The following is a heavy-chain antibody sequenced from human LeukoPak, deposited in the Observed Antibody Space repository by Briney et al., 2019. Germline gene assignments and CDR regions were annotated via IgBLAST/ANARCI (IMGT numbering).Heavy chain of an antibody. CDR1: GGTFSSYA. D-gene: IGHD2-2*01. CDR2: IIPILGIA. V-gene: IGHV1-69*04. J-gene: IGHJ5*02. CDR3: AAAVVPAAGGFDP. Sequence: ASVKVSCKASGGTFSSYAISWVRQAPGQGLEWMGRIIPILGIANYAQKFQGRVTITADKSTSTAYMELSSLRSEDTAVYYCAAAVVPAAGGFDPWGQGTLVTVSS.